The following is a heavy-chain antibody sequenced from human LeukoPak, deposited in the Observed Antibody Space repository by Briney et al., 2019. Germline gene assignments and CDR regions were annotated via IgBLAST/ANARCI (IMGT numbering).Heavy chain of an antibody. D-gene: IGHD3-9*01. CDR2: IIPIFGTA. CDR3: ARGIVVRYFDWQYRG. J-gene: IGHJ4*02. CDR1: GGTFSSYA. V-gene: IGHV1-69*13. Sequence: SVKVSCKASGGTFSSYAISWVRQAPGQGLEWMGGIIPIFGTANYAQKFQGRVTITADESTSTAYMELSSLRSEDTAVYYCARGIVVRYFDWQYRGWGQGTLVTVSS.